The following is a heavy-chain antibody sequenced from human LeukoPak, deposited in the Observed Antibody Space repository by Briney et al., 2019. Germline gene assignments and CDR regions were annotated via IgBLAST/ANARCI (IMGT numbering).Heavy chain of an antibody. CDR1: AFIFSGHW. Sequence: PGGSLRLSCEGSAFIFSGHWMNWVRQTPGKGLEWVSSISSSSSYIYYADSVKGRFTISRDNAKNSLYLQMNSLRAEDTAVYYCAGGGDYFSFNYWGQGTLVTVSS. J-gene: IGHJ4*02. V-gene: IGHV3-21*01. CDR2: ISSSSSYI. CDR3: AGGGDYFSFNY. D-gene: IGHD4-17*01.